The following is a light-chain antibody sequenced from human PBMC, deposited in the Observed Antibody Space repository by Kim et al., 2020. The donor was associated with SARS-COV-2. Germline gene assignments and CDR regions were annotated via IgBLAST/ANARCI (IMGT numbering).Light chain of an antibody. CDR1: QSVSSDF. CDR2: ATS. J-gene: IGKJ1*01. V-gene: IGKV3-20*01. Sequence: ETVLTQSPGTLSLSPGERATLSCRASQSVSSDFSAWYQQKPGQPPRLVVYATSSGTTDIPDRFSGSGSGTDFTLTISSLEHEVFAVYFCQQYNSSPQTFGQGTRVEIK. CDR3: QQYNSSPQT.